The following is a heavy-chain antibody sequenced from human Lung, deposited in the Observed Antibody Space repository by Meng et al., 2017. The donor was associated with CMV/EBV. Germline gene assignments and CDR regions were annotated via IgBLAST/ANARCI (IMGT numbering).Heavy chain of an antibody. V-gene: IGHV4-4*02. J-gene: IGHJ1*01. Sequence: GSGPSRVKPSETPSLACAVSGDSSTKHNWWGWVRQPPGKGLEWIGEIPHRGSSAYNPSLKSRVSMSIDKSKNQFSLKLTSVTAADTAVYHCLRRSGGSVWGQGTLVTVSS. CDR2: IPHRGSS. CDR3: LRRSGGSV. CDR1: GDSSTKHNW. D-gene: IGHD3-10*01.